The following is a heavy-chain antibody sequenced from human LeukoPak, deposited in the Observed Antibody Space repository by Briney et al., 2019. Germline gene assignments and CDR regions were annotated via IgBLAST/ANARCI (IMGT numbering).Heavy chain of an antibody. J-gene: IGHJ3*01. D-gene: IGHD1-26*01. Sequence: GGSLRLSCAASGFTFSSYTMHWVRQAPGKGLEWVALISYDDSNKYYADSVKGRFTISRDNPANTLYLQMNSLRADDTAVYCCARGRFYSWELRGAFDVWGQGTMVTVSS. CDR3: ARGRFYSWELRGAFDV. V-gene: IGHV3-30*04. CDR2: ISYDDSNK. CDR1: GFTFSSYT.